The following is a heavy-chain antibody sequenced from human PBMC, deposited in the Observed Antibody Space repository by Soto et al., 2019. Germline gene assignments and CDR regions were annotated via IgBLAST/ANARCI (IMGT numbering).Heavy chain of an antibody. D-gene: IGHD1-1*01. Sequence: QVQLQQWGAGLLKPSETLSLTCAVYGGSFSGYYWSWIRQPPGKGLEWIGEINHSGSTNYNPSLKSRVTISVDTSKNQFSLKLSSVTAADTAVYYCARGRPRRPVWFDPWGQGTLVTVSS. V-gene: IGHV4-34*01. CDR2: INHSGST. J-gene: IGHJ5*02. CDR1: GGSFSGYY. CDR3: ARGRPRRPVWFDP.